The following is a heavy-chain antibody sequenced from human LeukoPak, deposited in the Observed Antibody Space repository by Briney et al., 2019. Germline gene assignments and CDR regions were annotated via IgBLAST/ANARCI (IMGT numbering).Heavy chain of an antibody. J-gene: IGHJ5*02. CDR3: ARGVMGYSGYDYNWFDP. CDR2: INHSGSA. D-gene: IGHD5-12*01. V-gene: IGHV4-34*01. Sequence: SETLSLICAVYGGSFSGHYWSWIRQPPGKGLEWIGEINHSGSASYIPSLKSRVTISVDTSKSQFSLKLTSVTAADTALYYCARGVMGYSGYDYNWFDPWAQGTLVTVSS. CDR1: GGSFSGHY.